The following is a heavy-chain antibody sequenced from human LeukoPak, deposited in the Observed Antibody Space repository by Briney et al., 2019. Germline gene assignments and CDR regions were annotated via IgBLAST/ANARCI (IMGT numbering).Heavy chain of an antibody. Sequence: GVSLRLSCAASIFTCSDYHMHGVRQATGKPGEGVSSIGTSGYTYYTGSVKGRFTISRENPKNSLYLQMNSLRAGDTAVYYCARVAKERVGGVYYFDYWGQGTLVTVSS. CDR2: IGTSGYT. CDR1: IFTCSDYH. V-gene: IGHV3-13*01. D-gene: IGHD1-1*01. J-gene: IGHJ4*02. CDR3: ARVAKERVGGVYYFDY.